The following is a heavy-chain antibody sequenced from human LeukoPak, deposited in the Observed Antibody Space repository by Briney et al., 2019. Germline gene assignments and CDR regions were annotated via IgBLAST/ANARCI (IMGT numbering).Heavy chain of an antibody. CDR1: GFTFSSYG. V-gene: IGHV3-30*02. D-gene: IGHD5-18*01. Sequence: PGGALRLSWAPSGFTFSSYGMHWVRQAPGKGLEWVAFIRYDGSNKYYADSVKGRFTISRDNSKNTLYLQMNSLRAEDTAVYYCAKGDTAMVRRAFDIWGQGTMVTVSS. CDR2: IRYDGSNK. J-gene: IGHJ3*02. CDR3: AKGDTAMVRRAFDI.